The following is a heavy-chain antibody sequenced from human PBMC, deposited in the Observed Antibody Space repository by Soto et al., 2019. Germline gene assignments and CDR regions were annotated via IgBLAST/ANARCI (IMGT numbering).Heavy chain of an antibody. CDR2: IWYDGSNK. V-gene: IGHV3-33*01. Sequence: GGSLRLSCAASGFTFSSYGMHWVRQAPGKGLEWVAVIWYDGSNKYYADSVKGRFTISRDNSKNTLYLQMNSLRAEDTAVYYCARDPLWFGELSSFDYWGQGTLVTVSS. CDR3: ARDPLWFGELSSFDY. D-gene: IGHD3-10*01. CDR1: GFTFSSYG. J-gene: IGHJ4*02.